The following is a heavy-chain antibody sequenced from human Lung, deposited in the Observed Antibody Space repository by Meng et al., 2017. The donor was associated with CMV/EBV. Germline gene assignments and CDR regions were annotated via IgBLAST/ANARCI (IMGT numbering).Heavy chain of an antibody. CDR3: AKVRGYCSSTSCSPLHY. Sequence: GXXKISCAASGFTFSSYAMSWVRQAPGKGLEWVSVIYSGGSSTYYADSVKGRFTISRDNSKNTLYLQMNSLRAEDTAVYYCAKVRGYCSSTSCSPLHYWGQGXLVTVSS. D-gene: IGHD2-2*01. V-gene: IGHV3-23*03. CDR2: IYSGGSST. CDR1: GFTFSSYA. J-gene: IGHJ4*02.